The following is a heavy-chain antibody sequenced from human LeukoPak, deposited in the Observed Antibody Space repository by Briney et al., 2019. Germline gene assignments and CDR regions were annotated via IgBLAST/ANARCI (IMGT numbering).Heavy chain of an antibody. D-gene: IGHD3-10*01. V-gene: IGHV4-59*01. CDR1: GDSIRSYY. Sequence: SETLSLTCTVSGDSIRSYYWSWIRQPPGKGLEWIGYIHYSGSTNHNPSLKSRLTISVDTSKNQFSLKLSSVTAADTAVYYCARHQTYHYGSGTYFPLDYWGQGTLVTVSS. J-gene: IGHJ4*02. CDR2: IHYSGST. CDR3: ARHQTYHYGSGTYFPLDY.